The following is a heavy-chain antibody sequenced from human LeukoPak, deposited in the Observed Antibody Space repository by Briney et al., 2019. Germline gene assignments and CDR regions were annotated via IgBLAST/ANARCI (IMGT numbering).Heavy chain of an antibody. J-gene: IGHJ4*02. Sequence: ASVKVSCKASGYAFTSYDINWVRQATGQGLEWMGWMNPNSGNTGYAQKFQGRVTMTRNTSISTAYMELSSLRSEDTAVYYCARGLRTYGSGSYYDPRLDYWGQGTLVTVSS. CDR2: MNPNSGNT. CDR1: GYAFTSYD. CDR3: ARGLRTYGSGSYYDPRLDY. V-gene: IGHV1-8*01. D-gene: IGHD3-10*01.